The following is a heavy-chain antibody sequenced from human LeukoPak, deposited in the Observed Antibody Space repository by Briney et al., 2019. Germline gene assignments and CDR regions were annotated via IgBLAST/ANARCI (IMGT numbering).Heavy chain of an antibody. CDR2: INSDGSST. CDR3: VRRHYDSSGYVYFDY. Sequence: GGSLRLSCAASGFTFSSYWMHWVRQAPEKGLVWVSRINSDGSSTSCADSVKGRFTISRDNAKNTLYLKVNSLRAGDTAVYFCVRRHYDSSGYVYFDYWGQGTLVTVSS. V-gene: IGHV3-74*01. J-gene: IGHJ4*02. D-gene: IGHD3-22*01. CDR1: GFTFSSYW.